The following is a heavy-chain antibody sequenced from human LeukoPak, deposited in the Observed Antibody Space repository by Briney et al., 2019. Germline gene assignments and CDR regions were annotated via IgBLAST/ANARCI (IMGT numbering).Heavy chain of an antibody. J-gene: IGHJ4*02. CDR1: GFTVSSNS. CDR3: ARNGPAYDSSGYSLD. Sequence: GGSLRLSCTVSGFTVSSNSMSWVRQAPGKGLEWVSFIYSDNTHYSDSVKGRCTISRDNSKNTLYLQMNNLRAEDTAVYYCARNGPAYDSSGYSLDWGQGTLVTVSS. CDR2: IYSDNT. V-gene: IGHV3-53*01. D-gene: IGHD3-22*01.